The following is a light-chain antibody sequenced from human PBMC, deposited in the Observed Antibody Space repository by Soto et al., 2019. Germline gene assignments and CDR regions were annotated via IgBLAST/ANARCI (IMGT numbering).Light chain of an antibody. Sequence: QLVLTQPPSVSGAPGQRVTISCTGSSSNIGAGSDVHWYQHLPGTAPKLLIYGNSNRPSGVPDRFSASKSGTSASLAITGLQVEDEADYYCQSYDTSLSGSRVFGTGTKLTVL. CDR1: SSNIGAGSD. V-gene: IGLV1-40*01. CDR2: GNS. CDR3: QSYDTSLSGSRV. J-gene: IGLJ1*01.